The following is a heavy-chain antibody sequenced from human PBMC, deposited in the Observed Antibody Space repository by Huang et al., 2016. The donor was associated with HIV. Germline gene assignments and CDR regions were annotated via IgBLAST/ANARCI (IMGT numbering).Heavy chain of an antibody. J-gene: IGHJ6*03. CDR2: INTNTGNP. Sequence: QVQLVQSGSELKKPGASLTVACKASGYTFTKYAMNWVRQAPGQGLEWMGWINTNTGNPTYAQGFMGRFVFALDTSVSTAYRQIDGLKADDAAVYFCARGIISGSYFFYYMDVWGEGTTVTVSS. D-gene: IGHD6-19*01. CDR3: ARGIISGSYFFYYMDV. V-gene: IGHV7-4-1*01. CDR1: GYTFTKYA.